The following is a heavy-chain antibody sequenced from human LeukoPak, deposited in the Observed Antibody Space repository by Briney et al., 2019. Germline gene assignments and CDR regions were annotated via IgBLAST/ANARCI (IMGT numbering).Heavy chain of an antibody. CDR3: AKMGNYYYYMDV. V-gene: IGHV3-20*04. D-gene: IGHD1-26*01. CDR2: INWNGGST. J-gene: IGHJ6*03. CDR1: GFTFDDYG. Sequence: PGGSLRLSCAASGFTFDDYGMSWVRQAPGKGLEWVSGINWNGGSTGYADSVKGRFTISRDNAKNSLYLQMNSLRAEDTALYYCAKMGNYYYYMDVWGKGTTVTVSS.